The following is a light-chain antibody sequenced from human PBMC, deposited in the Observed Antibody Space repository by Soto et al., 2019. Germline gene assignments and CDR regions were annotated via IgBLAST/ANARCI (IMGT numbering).Light chain of an antibody. Sequence: QSALTQPASVSGSPGQSITISCTGTSSDVGNYNYVSWYQHHPGKAPKLMIYQVSYRPSGVSVRFSGSKPGNTASLTISGLQAEDEAYYYCSSYTTSRTWVFGGGTKVTVL. CDR2: QVS. V-gene: IGLV2-14*01. CDR1: SSDVGNYNY. J-gene: IGLJ3*02. CDR3: SSYTTSRTWV.